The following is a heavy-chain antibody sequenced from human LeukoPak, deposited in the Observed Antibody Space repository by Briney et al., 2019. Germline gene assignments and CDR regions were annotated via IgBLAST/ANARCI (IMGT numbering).Heavy chain of an antibody. D-gene: IGHD3-22*01. J-gene: IGHJ6*02. CDR1: GYTFTGYY. CDR2: ISAYNGNT. Sequence: GASAKVACTASGYTFTGYYMHWVRQAPGQGLEWMGWISAYNGNTNYAQKLQGRVTMTTDTSTSTAYMELRSLRSDDTAVYYCARSDYYDSSGYSSHPGLLYVWGQGTTVTVSS. V-gene: IGHV1-18*04. CDR3: ARSDYYDSSGYSSHPGLLYV.